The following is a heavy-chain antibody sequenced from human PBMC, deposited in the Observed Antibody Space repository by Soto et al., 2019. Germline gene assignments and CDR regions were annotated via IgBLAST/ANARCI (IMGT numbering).Heavy chain of an antibody. J-gene: IGHJ4*02. CDR3: ASEPVYSSGWYNYFDY. CDR1: GFTFSSYW. Sequence: GGSLRLSCAASGFTFSSYWMSWVRQAPGKGLEWVANIKQDGSEKYYVDSVKGRFTISRDNAKNSLYLQMNSLRAEDTAVYYCASEPVYSSGWYNYFDYWGQGTLVTVSS. V-gene: IGHV3-7*01. CDR2: IKQDGSEK. D-gene: IGHD6-19*01.